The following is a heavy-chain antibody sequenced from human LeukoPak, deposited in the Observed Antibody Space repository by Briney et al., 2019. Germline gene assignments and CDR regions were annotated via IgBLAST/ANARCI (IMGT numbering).Heavy chain of an antibody. CDR1: GGTFSSYA. V-gene: IGHV1-18*01. CDR2: ISAYNGNT. D-gene: IGHD3-10*01. Sequence: GASVKVSCKASGGTFSSYAISWVRQAPGQGLEWVGWISAYNGNTNYAQKLQGRVTMTTDTSTSTAYMELRSLRSDDTAVYYCARDGSGSYYNVWFDPWGQGTLVTVSS. J-gene: IGHJ5*02. CDR3: ARDGSGSYYNVWFDP.